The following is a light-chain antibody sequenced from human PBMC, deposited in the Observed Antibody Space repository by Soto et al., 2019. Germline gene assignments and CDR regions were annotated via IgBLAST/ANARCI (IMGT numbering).Light chain of an antibody. V-gene: IGKV3-11*01. Sequence: EIGLTQSPGTLSLSQGERATLSCRASQSIHTSLAWYQQKPGQPPRLVVYDASNRATGIPARFSGSGSGTDFTLTISSLEPDDFAVYYCQQRSNWWPFGQGTKVDI. CDR2: DAS. CDR3: QQRSNWWP. CDR1: QSIHTS. J-gene: IGKJ1*01.